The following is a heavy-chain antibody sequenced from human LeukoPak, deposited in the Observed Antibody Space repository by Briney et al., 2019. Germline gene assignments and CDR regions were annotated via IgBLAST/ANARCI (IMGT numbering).Heavy chain of an antibody. J-gene: IGHJ4*02. CDR2: ISGSGDNT. Sequence: GGSLRLSCAASGFTFSSYAMNWVRQAPGKGLEWVSGISGSGDNTYYADSVKGRFTISRDNSKNTLYVQVNSLGTEDTAAYYCAKGSYYDSSGSFYFDYWGQGTLVTVSS. D-gene: IGHD3-22*01. CDR3: AKGSYYDSSGSFYFDY. CDR1: GFTFSSYA. V-gene: IGHV3-23*01.